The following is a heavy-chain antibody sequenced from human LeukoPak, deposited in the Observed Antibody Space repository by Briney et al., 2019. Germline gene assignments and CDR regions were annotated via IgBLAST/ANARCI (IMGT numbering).Heavy chain of an antibody. V-gene: IGHV4-31*03. D-gene: IGHD6-13*01. CDR2: IYYSGST. Sequence: PSQTLSLTCTVSGGSISSGGYYWSWIRQHPGKGLEWIGYIYYSGSTYYNPSLKSRVTISVDTSKNQFSLKLSSVTAADTAVYYCARLAAAGTAAIDYWGQGTLVTVSS. CDR1: GGSISSGGYY. CDR3: ARLAAAGTAAIDY. J-gene: IGHJ4*02.